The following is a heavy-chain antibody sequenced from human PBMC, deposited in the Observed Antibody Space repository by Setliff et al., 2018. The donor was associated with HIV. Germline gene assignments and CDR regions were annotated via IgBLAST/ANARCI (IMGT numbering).Heavy chain of an antibody. D-gene: IGHD1-1*01. CDR3: AYSGRQLRGSYFDF. CDR1: SGVG. CDR2: IYWNNNK. Sequence: SGVGVGWIRQSPGKALEWLAFIYWNNNKHYSTSLKSRLTVTKDTSKNRVVFTMTNMDPVDTATYYCAYSGRQLRGSYFDFWGQGTPVTVSS. V-gene: IGHV2-5*01. J-gene: IGHJ4*02.